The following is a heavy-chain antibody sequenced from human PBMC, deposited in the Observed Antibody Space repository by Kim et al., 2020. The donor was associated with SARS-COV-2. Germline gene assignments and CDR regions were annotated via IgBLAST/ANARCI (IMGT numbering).Heavy chain of an antibody. CDR1: GFTFSNYA. CDR2: ISGSGGSA. D-gene: IGHD3-22*01. J-gene: IGHJ4*02. V-gene: IGHV3-23*01. Sequence: GGSLRLSCTASGFTFSNYAMSWVRQAPGKGLEWVSAISGSGGSAYYAYAVTGRFTISRDNSKNTLYLQMSSLRAEDTAVYYCAKAVGVIVVVSSLDYWGQGTLVTVSS. CDR3: AKAVGVIVVVSSLDY.